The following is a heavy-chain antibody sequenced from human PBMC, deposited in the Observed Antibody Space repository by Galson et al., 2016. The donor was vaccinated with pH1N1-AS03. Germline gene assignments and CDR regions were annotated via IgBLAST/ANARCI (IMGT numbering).Heavy chain of an antibody. D-gene: IGHD3-3*01. CDR2: IRYDESIK. CDR3: VKGGGYSHGFLEYYFDS. Sequence: SLRLSCAASGFVFSTSAILWVRQSPGKGLEWVAFIRYDESIKSYGDSVKGRFTISRDNSKNTVDLEMNSLRPEDSAVYCCVKGGGYSHGFLEYYFDSWGQGSLVTVSS. CDR1: GFVFSTSA. J-gene: IGHJ4*02. V-gene: IGHV3-30*02.